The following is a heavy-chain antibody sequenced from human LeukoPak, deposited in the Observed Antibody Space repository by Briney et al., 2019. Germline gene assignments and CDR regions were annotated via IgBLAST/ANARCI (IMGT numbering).Heavy chain of an antibody. CDR3: ARDPGQWLVPDYYYYGMDV. J-gene: IGHJ6*02. Sequence: ASVKVSCKASGYTFTGYYMHWVRQAPGQGLEWMGWINPNSGGTNYAQKFQGRVTMTRDTSISTAYTELSRLRSDDTAVYYCARDPGQWLVPDYYYYGMDVWGQGTTVTVSS. CDR1: GYTFTGYY. CDR2: INPNSGGT. V-gene: IGHV1-2*02. D-gene: IGHD6-19*01.